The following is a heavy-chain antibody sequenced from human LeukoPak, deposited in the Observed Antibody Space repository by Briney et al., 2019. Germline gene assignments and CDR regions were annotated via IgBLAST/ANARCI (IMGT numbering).Heavy chain of an antibody. CDR2: IYSGGNT. D-gene: IGHD4-17*01. J-gene: IGHJ4*02. CDR3: AKLLTVTTGYDY. CDR1: GFTVSSNS. V-gene: IGHV3-53*05. Sequence: PGGSLRLSCTVSGFTVSSNSMSWVRQAPGKGLEWVSFIYSGGNTHNSDSVKGRFTISRDNSKNTLYLQMNSLRAEDTAVYYCAKLLTVTTGYDYWGQGTLVTVSS.